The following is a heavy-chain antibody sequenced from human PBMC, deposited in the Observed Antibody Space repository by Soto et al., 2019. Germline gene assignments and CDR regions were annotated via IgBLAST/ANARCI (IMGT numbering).Heavy chain of an antibody. CDR3: VHPRSTVQIPPT. D-gene: IGHD4-17*01. CDR2: INPDGSTT. J-gene: IGHJ5*02. Sequence: PGGSLRLSCAASGFTFSSYWMHWVRQAPGEGLMWVSRINPDGSTTSYADSVKGRFTISRDNSKNTPYLQMSSLRAVDTAVYYCVHPRSTVQIPPTWGQGTLVTVSS. V-gene: IGHV3-74*01. CDR1: GFTFSSYW.